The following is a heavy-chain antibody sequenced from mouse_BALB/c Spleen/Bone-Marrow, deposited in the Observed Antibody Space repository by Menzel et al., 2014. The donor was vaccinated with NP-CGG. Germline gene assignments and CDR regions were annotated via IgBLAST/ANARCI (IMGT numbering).Heavy chain of an antibody. D-gene: IGHD1-2*01. CDR3: TRAALRPWFAY. CDR1: GYTFGSYW. V-gene: IGHV1-9*01. Sequence: QVHVKQSGDELMKPGASVKISCKATGYTFGSYWIEWVKQRPGHGLEWMGEILPGSGGTNYNEKFKDKATFTADTSSNTAYMQLSSLTSEDSAVYFCTRAALRPWFAYWGQGTLVTVSA. J-gene: IGHJ3*01. CDR2: ILPGSGGT.